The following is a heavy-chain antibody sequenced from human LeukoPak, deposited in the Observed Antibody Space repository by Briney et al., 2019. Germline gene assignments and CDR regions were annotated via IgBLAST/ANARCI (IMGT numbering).Heavy chain of an antibody. V-gene: IGHV3-11*01. CDR3: ARAAAGTSPTYYFDY. CDR1: GFTFSDYY. J-gene: IGHJ4*02. Sequence: GGSLRLSCAASGFTFSDYYTSWIRQAPGKGLEWVSYISSSGSTIYYADSVKGRFTISRDNAKNSLYLQMNSLRAEDTAVYYCARAAAGTSPTYYFDYWGQGTLVTVSS. CDR2: ISSSGSTI. D-gene: IGHD6-13*01.